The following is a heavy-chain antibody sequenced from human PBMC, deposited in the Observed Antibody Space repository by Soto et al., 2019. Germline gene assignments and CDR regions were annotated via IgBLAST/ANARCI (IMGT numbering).Heavy chain of an antibody. CDR2: ISPKSGGT. J-gene: IGHJ4*02. CDR1: GYTFIDYY. Sequence: QVQLVQSGAEVKKPGASVKVSCEGSGYTFIDYYMHWVRQAPGQGFEWMGRISPKSGGTNYAQKFQRRVTMTWDTSLNTAYMELSSLMSEDTAVYYCARPPGYISDWYYFDLWGQGTLVTVSS. V-gene: IGHV1-2*02. D-gene: IGHD6-19*01. CDR3: ARPPGYISDWYYFDL.